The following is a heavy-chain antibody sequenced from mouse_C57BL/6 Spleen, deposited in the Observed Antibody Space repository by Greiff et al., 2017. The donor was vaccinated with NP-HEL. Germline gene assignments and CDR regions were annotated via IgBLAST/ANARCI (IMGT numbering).Heavy chain of an antibody. CDR3: TQGGSSLFAY. CDR2: IDPENGDT. V-gene: IGHV14-4*01. D-gene: IGHD1-1*01. J-gene: IGHJ3*01. CDR1: GFNIKDDY. Sequence: VQLKQSGAELVRPGASVKLSCTASGFNIKDDYMHWVKQRPEQGLEWIGWIDPENGDTEYASKFQGKATITADTSSNTAYLQLSSLTSEDTAVYYCTQGGSSLFAYWGQGTLVTVSA.